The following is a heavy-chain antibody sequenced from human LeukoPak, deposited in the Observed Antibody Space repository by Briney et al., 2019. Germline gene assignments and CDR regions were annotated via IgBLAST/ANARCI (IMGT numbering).Heavy chain of an antibody. D-gene: IGHD2-15*01. CDR1: GFTFSSYA. V-gene: IGHV3-23*01. J-gene: IGHJ4*02. CDR3: ARDPYCSGGSCYQG. CDR2: ISGSGGST. Sequence: PGGSLRLSCAASGFTFSSYAMSWVRQAPGKGLEWVSAISGSGGSTYYADTVKGRFTISRDNSKNTLYLQMHSLRAEDTAVYYCARDPYCSGGSCYQGWGQGTLVTVSS.